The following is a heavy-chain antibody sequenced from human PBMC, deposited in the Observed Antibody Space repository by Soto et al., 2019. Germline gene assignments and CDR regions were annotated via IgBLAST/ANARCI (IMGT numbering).Heavy chain of an antibody. J-gene: IGHJ3*02. CDR3: ARPRRRYGDHEGDDAFDI. D-gene: IGHD4-17*01. CDR2: ISSSSSTI. Sequence: EVQLVESGGGLVQPGGSLRLSCAASGFTFSSYSMNWVRQAPGKGLEWVSYISSSSSTIYYADSVKGRFTISRDNAKNSLYLQMNRLRAEDTAVYYCARPRRRYGDHEGDDAFDIWGQGTMVTVSS. V-gene: IGHV3-48*01. CDR1: GFTFSSYS.